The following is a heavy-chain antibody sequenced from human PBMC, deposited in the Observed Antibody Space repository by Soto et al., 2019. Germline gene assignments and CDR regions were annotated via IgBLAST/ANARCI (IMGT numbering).Heavy chain of an antibody. CDR2: IYYLGNT. CDR3: ARRCDFWSGYYIRWFDP. CDR1: GGSISSSSSY. Sequence: PSETLSLTCTVSGGSISSSSSYWGWIRQPPGKGLEWVGSIYYLGNTYYNPSLGGRVSISVDTSKNQFSLKLSSVTAADTAVYYCARRCDFWSGYYIRWFDPWGQGTLVTVSS. D-gene: IGHD3-3*01. V-gene: IGHV4-39*01. J-gene: IGHJ5*02.